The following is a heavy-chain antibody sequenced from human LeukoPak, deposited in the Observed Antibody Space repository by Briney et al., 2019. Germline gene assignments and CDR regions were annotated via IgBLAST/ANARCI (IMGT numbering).Heavy chain of an antibody. J-gene: IGHJ5*02. CDR3: ARLSDRDPQHWFDP. D-gene: IGHD3-10*01. V-gene: IGHV4-39*01. Sequence: SETLSLTCAVSGASISNNKYFWAWIRQPPGKGLEWIGTVYYIGTTFYNPSLKSRLTLSVDTSKNQFSLKLGSVTAADTSVYYCARLSDRDPQHWFDPWGQGILVTVSS. CDR1: GASISNNKYF. CDR2: VYYIGTT.